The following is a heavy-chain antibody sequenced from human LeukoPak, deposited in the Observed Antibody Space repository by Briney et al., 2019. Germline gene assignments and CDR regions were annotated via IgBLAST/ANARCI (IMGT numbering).Heavy chain of an antibody. Sequence: GGSLRLSCEASGFTFRGYSLNWVRQAPGKGLEWVSYISSSGSTIYYADSVRGRFTISRDNAKNSLYLQMNSLRAEDTAVYNGGRDQWQYYYGMDVWGKGTTVTVSS. CDR2: ISSSGSTI. D-gene: IGHD6-19*01. CDR1: GFTFRGYS. V-gene: IGHV3-48*04. J-gene: IGHJ6*04. CDR3: GRDQWQYYYGMDV.